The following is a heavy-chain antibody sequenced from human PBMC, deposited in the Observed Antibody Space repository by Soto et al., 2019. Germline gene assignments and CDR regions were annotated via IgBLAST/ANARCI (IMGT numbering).Heavy chain of an antibody. J-gene: IGHJ4*02. D-gene: IGHD4-17*01. CDR3: ARVQNDYGDYDFDY. V-gene: IGHV4-34*01. CDR1: GGSFSGYY. CDR2: INHSGST. Sequence: SETLSLTCAVYGGSFSGYYWSWTRQPPGKGLEWIGEINHSGSTNYNPSLKSRVTISVDTSKNQFSLKLSSVTAADTAVYYCARVQNDYGDYDFDYWGQGTLVTVSS.